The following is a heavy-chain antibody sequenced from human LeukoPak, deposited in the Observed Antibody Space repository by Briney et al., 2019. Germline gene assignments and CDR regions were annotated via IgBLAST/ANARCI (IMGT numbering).Heavy chain of an antibody. CDR3: AKPGGRVGESLNGIDY. V-gene: IGHV3-30*02. D-gene: IGHD3-10*01. J-gene: IGHJ4*02. CDR1: GFTFSSYG. Sequence: GGSLRLSCAASGFTFSSYGMHWVRQAPGKGLEWVAFIRYDGSNKYYADSVKGRFTISRDNSKNTLFLQMNSLRAEDTAVYYCAKPGGRVGESLNGIDYWGQGTLVTVS. CDR2: IRYDGSNK.